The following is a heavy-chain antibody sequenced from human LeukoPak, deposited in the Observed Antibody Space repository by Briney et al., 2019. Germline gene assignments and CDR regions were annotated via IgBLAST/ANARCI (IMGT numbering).Heavy chain of an antibody. J-gene: IGHJ4*02. D-gene: IGHD2/OR15-2a*01. CDR2: ISNSGSFI. V-gene: IGHV3-11*01. CDR3: ARDSLGAAVAYYFIC. CDR1: GFTFSDYY. Sequence: GGSLRLSCAASGFTFSDYYMSWIRQAPGKGLEWISYISNSGSFIYYADSVKGRFTISRDNAKNSLYLQMDSLRAEDTAVYYCARDSLGAAVAYYFICWGQGTLVTVSS.